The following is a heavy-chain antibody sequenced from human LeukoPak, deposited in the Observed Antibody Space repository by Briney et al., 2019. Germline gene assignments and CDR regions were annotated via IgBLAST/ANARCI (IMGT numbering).Heavy chain of an antibody. CDR3: ARDRIDSSSWYATGY. CDR1: GFTFSSYW. CDR2: IKQDGSEK. J-gene: IGHJ4*02. D-gene: IGHD6-13*01. Sequence: GGSLRLSCAASGFTFSSYWMSWVRQAPGKGLEWVANIKQDGSEKYYVDSVKGRFTISRDNAKNSLYLQMNSLRAEDTAVYYCARDRIDSSSWYATGYWGQGTLVTVSS. V-gene: IGHV3-7*01.